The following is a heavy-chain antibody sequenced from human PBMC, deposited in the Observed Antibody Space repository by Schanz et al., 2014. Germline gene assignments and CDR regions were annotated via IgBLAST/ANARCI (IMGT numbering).Heavy chain of an antibody. J-gene: IGHJ3*02. D-gene: IGHD6-19*01. V-gene: IGHV3-30*03. CDR1: GFSFTDSG. CDR3: ARDRNSGWRRGDAVDI. Sequence: SCAASGFSFTDSGMHWVRQAPGKGLEWVALISYDGSQKYSAESVKGRFSISRHDSKNTLYLQMNSLRVEDTAVYYCARDRNSGWRRGDAVDIWGEGIVDAVSP. CDR2: ISYDGSQK.